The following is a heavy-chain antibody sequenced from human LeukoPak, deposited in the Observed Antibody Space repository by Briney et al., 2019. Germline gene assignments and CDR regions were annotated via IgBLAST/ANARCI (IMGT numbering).Heavy chain of an antibody. CDR3: AADSNGYRTVGY. CDR1: GFTFTSSA. CDR2: IVVGSGNT. Sequence: SVKVSCKASGFTFTSSAVQWVRQARGQRLEWIGWIVVGSGNTNYAQKFQERVTITRDMSTSTAYMELSSLRSEDTAVYYCAADSNGYRTVGYWGQGTLVTVSS. V-gene: IGHV1-58*01. D-gene: IGHD5-18*01. J-gene: IGHJ4*02.